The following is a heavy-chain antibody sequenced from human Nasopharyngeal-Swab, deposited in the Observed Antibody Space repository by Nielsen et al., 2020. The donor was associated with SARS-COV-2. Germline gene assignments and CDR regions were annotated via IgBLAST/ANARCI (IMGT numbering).Heavy chain of an antibody. D-gene: IGHD6-13*01. V-gene: IGHV1-18*01. Sequence: CVQAAPGLVLEWMGWISAYNGNTNYAQKLQGRVTMTTDTSTSTAYMELRSLRSDDTAVYYCARGIAAAKHYYYYMDVWGKGTTVTVSS. CDR2: ISAYNGNT. CDR3: ARGIAAAKHYYYYMDV. J-gene: IGHJ6*03.